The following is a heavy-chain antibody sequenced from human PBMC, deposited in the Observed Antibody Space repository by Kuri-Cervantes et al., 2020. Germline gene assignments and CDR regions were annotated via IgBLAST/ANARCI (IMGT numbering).Heavy chain of an antibody. J-gene: IGHJ4*02. CDR2: ISYDGSHK. D-gene: IGHD3-16*01. CDR3: AKPTWGSTAYFDY. Sequence: GESLKISCAASTFTFSPYALHWLRLAPGKGLEWLSSISYDGSHKFYADSVKGRFTISRDNSKNTLYLQMNSLRAEDTAVYYCAKPTWGSTAYFDYWGQGTLVTVSS. V-gene: IGHV3-30-3*02. CDR1: TFTFSPYA.